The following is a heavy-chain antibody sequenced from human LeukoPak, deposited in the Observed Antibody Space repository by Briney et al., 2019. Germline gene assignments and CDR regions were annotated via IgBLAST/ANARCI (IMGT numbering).Heavy chain of an antibody. Sequence: PGGSLRLSCAASGFTFSSYAMSWVRQAPGKGLEWVSAISGSGGSTYYADSVKGRFTISRDNAKNSLYLQMNSLRAEDTALYYCARGAKSMIVVVITVAFDIWGQGTMVTVSS. CDR2: ISGSGGST. CDR3: ARGAKSMIVVVITVAFDI. V-gene: IGHV3-23*01. J-gene: IGHJ3*02. CDR1: GFTFSSYA. D-gene: IGHD3-22*01.